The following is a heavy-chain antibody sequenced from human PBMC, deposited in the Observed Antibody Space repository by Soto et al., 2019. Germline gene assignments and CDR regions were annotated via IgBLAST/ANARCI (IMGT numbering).Heavy chain of an antibody. Sequence: GGALRLSCAASGFTFSSYAMHWVRQAPGKGLEWVAVISYDGSNKYYADSVKGRFTISRDNSKNTLYLQMNSLRAEDTAVYYCARVGPYSSPIYYYYYYGMDVWGQGTTVTVSS. V-gene: IGHV3-30-3*01. CDR2: ISYDGSNK. CDR3: ARVGPYSSPIYYYYYYGMDV. J-gene: IGHJ6*02. CDR1: GFTFSSYA. D-gene: IGHD6-13*01.